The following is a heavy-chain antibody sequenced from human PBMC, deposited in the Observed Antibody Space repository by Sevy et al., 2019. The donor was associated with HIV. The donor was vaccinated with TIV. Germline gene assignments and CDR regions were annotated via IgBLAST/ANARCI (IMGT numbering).Heavy chain of an antibody. J-gene: IGHJ6*02. V-gene: IGHV5-51*01. Sequence: GESLKISCKGSGYIFSTYWISWVRQMPGKGLEWMGVIYPGDSDTRYSPAFQGQVTISADKSISTAYLQWSSLRASDTAIYYCARHGYCSSDTCYSPGYYYGMDVWGQGTTVTVSS. D-gene: IGHD2-15*01. CDR3: ARHGYCSSDTCYSPGYYYGMDV. CDR2: IYPGDSDT. CDR1: GYIFSTYW.